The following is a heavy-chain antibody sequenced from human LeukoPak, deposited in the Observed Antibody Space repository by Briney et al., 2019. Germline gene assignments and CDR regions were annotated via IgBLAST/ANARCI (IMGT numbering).Heavy chain of an antibody. CDR2: INPNGGST. Sequence: ASVKVSCKASGYTFTGYYMHWVRQAPGQGLEWMGWINPNGGSTSYAQKFQGRVTMTRDTSTSTVYMELSGLRSEDTAVYYCARDKNPEWLTVVGYYFDYWGQGTLVTVSS. CDR1: GYTFTGYY. CDR3: ARDKNPEWLTVVGYYFDY. D-gene: IGHD3-3*01. J-gene: IGHJ4*02. V-gene: IGHV1-46*01.